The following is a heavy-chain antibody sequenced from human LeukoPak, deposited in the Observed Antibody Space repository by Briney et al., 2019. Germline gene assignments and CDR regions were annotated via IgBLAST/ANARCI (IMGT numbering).Heavy chain of an antibody. CDR3: AKMTAALYYFDY. Sequence: PGGSLRLSCVASGFTFSSYDMNWVRQAPGKGLEWVSYISSSSSTIYYADSVKGRFTISRDNAKNSLYLQMNSLRDEDTAVYYCAKMTAALYYFDYWGQGTLVTVSS. J-gene: IGHJ4*02. CDR1: GFTFSSYD. CDR2: ISSSSSTI. V-gene: IGHV3-48*02. D-gene: IGHD2-21*02.